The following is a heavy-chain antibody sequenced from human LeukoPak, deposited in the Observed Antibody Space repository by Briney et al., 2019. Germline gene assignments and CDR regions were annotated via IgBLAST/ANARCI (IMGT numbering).Heavy chain of an antibody. J-gene: IGHJ4*02. V-gene: IGHV4-39*01. CDR3: ASRRYRSGWSDFDY. CDR1: GGSISSSSYY. D-gene: IGHD6-19*01. Sequence: PSETLSLTCTVSGGSISSSSYYWGWIRQPPGKGLEWIGSVYYSGSTYYNPSLKSRVTISVDTSKKQFSLKLSSVTAADTAVYYCASRRYRSGWSDFDYWGQGTLVTVSS. CDR2: VYYSGST.